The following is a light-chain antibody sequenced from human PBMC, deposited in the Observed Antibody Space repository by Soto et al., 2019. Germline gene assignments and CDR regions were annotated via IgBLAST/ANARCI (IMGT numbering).Light chain of an antibody. CDR2: AAS. Sequence: DIQMTQSPSSLSASVGDRVTITCRASQSISSYLNWYQQKPGKAPKLLIYAASSLQSGVPSRFSGSGSGTDFTLTISSLQPEDFATYYCQQSYSTPQDTFGQVTKLEIK. J-gene: IGKJ2*01. V-gene: IGKV1-39*01. CDR1: QSISSY. CDR3: QQSYSTPQDT.